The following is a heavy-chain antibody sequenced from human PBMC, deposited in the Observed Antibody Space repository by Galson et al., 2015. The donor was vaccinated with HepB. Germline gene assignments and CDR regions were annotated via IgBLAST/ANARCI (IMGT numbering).Heavy chain of an antibody. CDR2: IKQDGSEK. CDR1: GFTFSSYW. J-gene: IGHJ4*02. Sequence: SLRLSCAASGFTFSSYWMSWVRQAPGKGLEWVANIKQDGSEKYYVDSVKGRFTISRDNAKNSLYLQMNSLRAEDTAVYYCARTGLWFGESTYFYYWGQGTLVTVSS. CDR3: ARTGLWFGESTYFYY. D-gene: IGHD3-10*01. V-gene: IGHV3-7*03.